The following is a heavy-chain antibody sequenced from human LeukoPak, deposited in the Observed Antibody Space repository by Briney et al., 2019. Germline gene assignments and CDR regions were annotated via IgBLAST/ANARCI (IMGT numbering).Heavy chain of an antibody. V-gene: IGHV4-4*07. Sequence: SETLSLTCTVSGGSISSCYWSWIRQPAGKGLEWIGRIYTSGSTNYNPSLKSRVTMSVDTSKNQFPLKLSSVTAADTAVYYCARDDPGSAAIGNWFDPWGQGTLVTVSS. D-gene: IGHD2-2*02. J-gene: IGHJ5*02. CDR2: IYTSGST. CDR1: GGSISSCY. CDR3: ARDDPGSAAIGNWFDP.